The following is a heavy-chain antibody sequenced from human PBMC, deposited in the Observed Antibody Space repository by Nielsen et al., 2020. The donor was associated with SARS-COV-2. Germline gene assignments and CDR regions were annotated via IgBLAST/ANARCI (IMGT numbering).Heavy chain of an antibody. CDR1: GGSISSGGYY. Sequence: SETLSLTCTVSGGSISSGGYYWSWIRQHPGKGLEWIGYIYYSGSTYYNPSLKSRVTISVDTSKNQFSLKLSSVTAADTAVYYCARISIAVEWGFDYWGQGTLVTVSS. D-gene: IGHD6-19*01. V-gene: IGHV4-31*03. CDR3: ARISIAVEWGFDY. CDR2: IYYSGST. J-gene: IGHJ4*02.